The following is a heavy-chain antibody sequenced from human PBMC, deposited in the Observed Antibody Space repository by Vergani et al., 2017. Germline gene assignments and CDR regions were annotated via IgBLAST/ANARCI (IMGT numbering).Heavy chain of an antibody. CDR3: ARSSSSRKGPDY. J-gene: IGHJ4*02. D-gene: IGHD2-2*01. V-gene: IGHV3-43*01. Sequence: EVQLVESGGVVVQPGGSLRLSCAASGFTFDDYTMHWVRQAPGKGLEWVSLISWDGGSTYYADSVKGRFTISRDNSKNSLYLQMNSLRTEDTALYYCARSSSSRKGPDYWGQGTLVTVSS. CDR1: GFTFDDYT. CDR2: ISWDGGST.